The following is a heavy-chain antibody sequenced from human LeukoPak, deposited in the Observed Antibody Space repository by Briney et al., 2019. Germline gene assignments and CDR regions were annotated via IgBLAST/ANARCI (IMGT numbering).Heavy chain of an antibody. CDR3: ARSGGYCSSTSCYAFDI. D-gene: IGHD2-2*01. Sequence: ASVKVSCKASGYTFTGYYMHWVRQAPGHGLEWMGWINPNSGGTNYAQKFQGRVTMTRDTSISTAYMELSRLRSDDTAVYYCARSGGYCSSTSCYAFDIWGQGTMVTVSS. CDR2: INPNSGGT. J-gene: IGHJ3*02. V-gene: IGHV1-2*02. CDR1: GYTFTGYY.